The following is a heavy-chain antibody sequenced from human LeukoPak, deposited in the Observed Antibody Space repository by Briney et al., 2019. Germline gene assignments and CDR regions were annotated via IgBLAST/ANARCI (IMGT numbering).Heavy chain of an antibody. CDR1: GFTFSNAW. V-gene: IGHV3-11*01. J-gene: IGHJ4*02. D-gene: IGHD3-9*01. Sequence: GGSLRLSCAASGFTFSNAWMSWIRQAPGKGLEWVSYISSSGSTIYYADSVKGRFTISRDNAKNSLYLQMNSLRAEDTAVYYCARDSDYDILTGYYPYWGQGTLVTVSS. CDR3: ARDSDYDILTGYYPY. CDR2: ISSSGSTI.